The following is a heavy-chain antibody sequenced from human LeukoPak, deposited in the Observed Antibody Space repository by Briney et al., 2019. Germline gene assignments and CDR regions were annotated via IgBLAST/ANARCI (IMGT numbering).Heavy chain of an antibody. CDR3: ARGKTTVTV. CDR2: IHRAGNT. J-gene: IGHJ4*02. V-gene: IGHV4-34*01. Sequence: SETLSLTCGVYNGSFSGYYWTWIRQPPGKGLEWIGEIHRAGNTNYNPSLKSRVTISVDTSKNQFSLKLSSVTAADTAVYYCARGKTTVTVWGQGTLVTVSS. CDR1: NGSFSGYY. D-gene: IGHD4-17*01.